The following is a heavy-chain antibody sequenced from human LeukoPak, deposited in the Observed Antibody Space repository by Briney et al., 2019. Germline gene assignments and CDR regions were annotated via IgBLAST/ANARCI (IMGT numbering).Heavy chain of an antibody. J-gene: IGHJ6*03. CDR3: ARGDYHYYLDV. V-gene: IGHV3-20*04. CDR2: INWNGGST. D-gene: IGHD4/OR15-4a*01. CDR1: GFTFDNYG. Sequence: GGSLRLSCAASGFTFDNYGMTWVRQTPGKGLEWVSGINWNGGSTGYADSVKGRFIISRDNAKNSLYLQMNSLRAEDTALYYCARGDYHYYLDVWGKGTTVTVSS.